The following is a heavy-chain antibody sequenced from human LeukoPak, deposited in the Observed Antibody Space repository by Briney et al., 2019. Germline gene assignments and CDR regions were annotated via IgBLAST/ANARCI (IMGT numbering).Heavy chain of an antibody. CDR3: ARVRTYGMDV. Sequence: PGGSLRLSCAASGFTFSSYAMHWVRQAPGKGLEWVAVISYDGSNKYYADSVKGRFTISRDNSKNTLYLQMNSLRAEDTAVYYCARVRTYGMDVWGQGTTVTVSS. CDR2: ISYDGSNK. V-gene: IGHV3-30-3*01. J-gene: IGHJ6*02. CDR1: GFTFSSYA.